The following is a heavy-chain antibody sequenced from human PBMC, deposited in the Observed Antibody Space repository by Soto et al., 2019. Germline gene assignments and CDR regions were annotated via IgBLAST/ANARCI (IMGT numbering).Heavy chain of an antibody. J-gene: IGHJ6*02. CDR1: GCSISSSSYY. CDR3: ARRLYYDSSGFEGGGMDV. V-gene: IGHV4-39*01. Sequence: SETLSLTCTFSGCSISSSSYYWGWIRQPPGKGLEWIGSIYYSGSTYYNPSLKSRVTISVDTSKNQFSLKLSSVTAADTAVYYCARRLYYDSSGFEGGGMDVWGQGTTVTVS. CDR2: IYYSGST. D-gene: IGHD3-22*01.